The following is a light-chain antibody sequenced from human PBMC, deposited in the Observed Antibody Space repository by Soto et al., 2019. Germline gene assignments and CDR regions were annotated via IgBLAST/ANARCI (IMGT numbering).Light chain of an antibody. CDR3: QQYGSSPKT. CDR1: QSVLYSSNNKNY. CDR2: WAS. Sequence: DIVMTQSPDSLAVSLGERATINCKSSQSVLYSSNNKNYLAWYQQKPGQPPKLLIYWASTRESGVPDRFSGSGSGTDFTLTISSLEPEDFAVYYCQQYGSSPKTFGQGTKVDIK. J-gene: IGKJ1*01. V-gene: IGKV4-1*01.